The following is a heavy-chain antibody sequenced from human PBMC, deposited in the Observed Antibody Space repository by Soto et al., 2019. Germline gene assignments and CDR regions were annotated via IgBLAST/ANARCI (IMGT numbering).Heavy chain of an antibody. CDR1: GYTCSNNS. CDR2: INGGNGYT. V-gene: IGHV1-3*01. J-gene: IGHJ4*02. CDR3: ARVHCGGDCYVLDY. Sequence: AAVKVSCNASGYTCSNNSIHWVRQAPGQELESMGWINGGNGYTKYSQNFQDRVTITADISTSTAYMELSSLRSEDTAVYYCARVHCGGDCYVLDYWGQGTLVTVSS. D-gene: IGHD2-21*02.